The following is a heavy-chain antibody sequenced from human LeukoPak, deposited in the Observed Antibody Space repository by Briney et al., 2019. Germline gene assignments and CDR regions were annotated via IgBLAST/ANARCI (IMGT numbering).Heavy chain of an antibody. CDR3: ARGDPYYDFWSGYSPPYFDY. D-gene: IGHD3-3*01. Sequence: SETLSLTCTVSGGSISSYYWSWIRQPPGKGLEWIGYIYTSGSTNYNPSLKSRVTISVDTSKNQFSLKLSSVTAAHTAVYYCARGDPYYDFWSGYSPPYFDYWGQGTPVTVSS. J-gene: IGHJ4*02. V-gene: IGHV4-4*09. CDR1: GGSISSYY. CDR2: IYTSGST.